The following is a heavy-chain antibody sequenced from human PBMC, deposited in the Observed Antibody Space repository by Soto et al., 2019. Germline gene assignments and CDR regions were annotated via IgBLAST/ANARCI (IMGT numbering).Heavy chain of an antibody. CDR1: GGSFSGYY. Sequence: SETLSLTCAVYGGSFSGYYWSWIRQPPGKGLEWIGEINHSGSTNYNPSLKSRVTISVDTSKNQFSLKLSSVTAADTAVYYCARGYGYSPNIWGQGTLVTVSS. CDR3: ARGYGYSPNI. V-gene: IGHV4-34*01. CDR2: INHSGST. D-gene: IGHD6-25*01. J-gene: IGHJ4*02.